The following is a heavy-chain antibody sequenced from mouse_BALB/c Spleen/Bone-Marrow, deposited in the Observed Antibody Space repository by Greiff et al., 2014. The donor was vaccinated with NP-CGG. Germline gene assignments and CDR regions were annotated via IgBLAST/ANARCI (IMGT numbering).Heavy chain of an antibody. J-gene: IGHJ4*01. D-gene: IGHD2-10*02. CDR2: ISGGGGYT. Sequence: EVKLMESGGGLVKPGGSLKLSCAASGFTFSDYYMYWVRQTPEKRLEWVGTISGGGGYTYYPDSVWGRFTISRDNAKNNLYLQMSSLKSEDTAMYYCARSGERYGAMDYWGQGTSVTVFS. V-gene: IGHV5-4*02. CDR3: ARSGERYGAMDY. CDR1: GFTFSDYY.